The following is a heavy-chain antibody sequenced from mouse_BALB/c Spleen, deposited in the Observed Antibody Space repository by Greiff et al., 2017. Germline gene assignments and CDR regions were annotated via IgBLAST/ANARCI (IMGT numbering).Heavy chain of an antibody. V-gene: IGHV2-9*02. Sequence: QVQLKESGPGLVAPSQSLSITCTVSGFSLTSYGVHWVRQPPGKGLEWLGVIWAGGSTNYNSALMSRLSISKDNSKSQVFLKMNSLQTDDTAMYYCARGGYGYDGAYWGQGTLVTVSA. J-gene: IGHJ3*01. CDR2: IWAGGST. D-gene: IGHD2-2*01. CDR3: ARGGYGYDGAY. CDR1: GFSLTSYG.